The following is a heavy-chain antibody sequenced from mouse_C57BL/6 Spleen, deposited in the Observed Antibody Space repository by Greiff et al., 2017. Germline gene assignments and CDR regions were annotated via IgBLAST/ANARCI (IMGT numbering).Heavy chain of an antibody. D-gene: IGHD1-1*01. J-gene: IGHJ2*01. Sequence: QVQLKQPGPELVKPGASVKLSCKASGYTFTSSWMHWVKQRPGQGLEWIGNINPSNGGTNYNEKFKSKATLTVDKSSSTAYMQLSSLTSEDSAVFYWAREGTVVAEGFDYWGQGATLTVSS. CDR3: AREGTVVAEGFDY. V-gene: IGHV1-53*01. CDR2: INPSNGGT. CDR1: GYTFTSSW.